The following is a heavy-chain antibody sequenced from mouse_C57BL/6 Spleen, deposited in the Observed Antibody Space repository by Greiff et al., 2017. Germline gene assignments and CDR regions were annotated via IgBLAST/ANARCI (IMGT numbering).Heavy chain of an antibody. CDR2: INPSNGGT. CDR3: ARSGAGRGYFDV. D-gene: IGHD3-3*01. Sequence: VQLQQSGTELVKPGASVKLSCKASGYTFTSYWMHWVKQRPGQGLEWIGNINPSNGGTNYNEKFKSKATLTVDKSSSTAYMQLSSLTSEDSAVYYCARSGAGRGYFDVWGTGTTVTVSS. CDR1: GYTFTSYW. V-gene: IGHV1-53*01. J-gene: IGHJ1*03.